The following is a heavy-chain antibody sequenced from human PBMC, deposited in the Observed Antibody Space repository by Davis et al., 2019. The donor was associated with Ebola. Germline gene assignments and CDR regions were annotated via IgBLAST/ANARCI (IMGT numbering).Heavy chain of an antibody. CDR2: TYYNSKWYS. V-gene: IGHV6-1*01. CDR1: GDSVSINSAG. J-gene: IGHJ4*02. D-gene: IGHD5-12*01. Sequence: HSQTLSLTCDISGDSVSINSAGWNWIRQSPSRGLEWLGRTYYNSKWYSDYATSVRGRITINADTSGNKFYLQLSSVTPEDTAVYYCARGWLRTGFDYWGQGTLVIVSS. CDR3: ARGWLRTGFDY.